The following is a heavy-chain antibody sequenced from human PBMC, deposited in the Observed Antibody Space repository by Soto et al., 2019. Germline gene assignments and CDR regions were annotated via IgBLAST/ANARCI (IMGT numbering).Heavy chain of an antibody. J-gene: IGHJ4*02. CDR1: GFTFSSYG. V-gene: IGHV3-33*01. CDR3: ARGEPIVVVVAATPGVIPFDY. CDR2: IWYDGSNK. D-gene: IGHD2-15*01. Sequence: GGSLRLSCAASGFTFSSYGMHWVRQAPGKGLEWVAVIWYDGSNKYYADSVKGRFTISRDNSKNTLYLQMNSLRAEDTAVYYCARGEPIVVVVAATPGVIPFDYWGQGTLVTVSS.